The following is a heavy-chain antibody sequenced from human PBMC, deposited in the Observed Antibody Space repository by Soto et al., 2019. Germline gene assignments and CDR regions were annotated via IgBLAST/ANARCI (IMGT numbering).Heavy chain of an antibody. V-gene: IGHV1-18*01. CDR2: ISAYNGNT. CDR3: AGASSSSCPYYYYGMDV. CDR1: GYTFTTYH. J-gene: IGHJ6*02. Sequence: ASVKVSCKASGYTFTTYHISWVRQAPGQGLEWMGWISAYNGNTNYAQKFQGRVTITRDTSASTAYMELSSLRSEDTAVYYCAGASSSSCPYYYYGMDVWGQGTTFTVSS. D-gene: IGHD6-13*01.